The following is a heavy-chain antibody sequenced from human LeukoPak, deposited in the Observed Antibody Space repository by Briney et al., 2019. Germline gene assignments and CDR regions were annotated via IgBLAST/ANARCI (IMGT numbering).Heavy chain of an antibody. D-gene: IGHD6-13*01. CDR2: INPSGGST. Sequence: ASVKVSCKASGYTFTSYYMHWVRQAPGQGLEWMGIINPSGGSTSYAQKFQGRVTMTRDTSTSTVYMELSSLRSEDTAVYYCARDPIAAAGTGAFDIWGQGTMVTVSS. J-gene: IGHJ3*02. CDR1: GYTFTSYY. V-gene: IGHV1-46*01. CDR3: ARDPIAAAGTGAFDI.